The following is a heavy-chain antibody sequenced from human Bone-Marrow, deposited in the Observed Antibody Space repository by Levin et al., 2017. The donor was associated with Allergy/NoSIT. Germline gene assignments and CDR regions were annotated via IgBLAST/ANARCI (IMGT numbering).Heavy chain of an antibody. CDR3: ANGNYYDSSGYAPLDY. D-gene: IGHD3-22*01. CDR2: ISGSGGST. CDR1: GFTFSSYA. J-gene: IGHJ4*02. Sequence: GESLKISCAASGFTFSSYAMSWVRQAPGKGLEWVSAISGSGGSTYYADSVKGRFTISRDNSKNTLYLQMNSLRAEDTAVYYCANGNYYDSSGYAPLDYWGQGTLVTVSS. V-gene: IGHV3-23*01.